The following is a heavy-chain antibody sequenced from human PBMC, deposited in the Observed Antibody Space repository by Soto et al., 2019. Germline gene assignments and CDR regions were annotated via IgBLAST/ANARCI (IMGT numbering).Heavy chain of an antibody. Sequence: QVQLVQSGAEVKKPGASVNVSCKASGYTFTGYYMHWVRQAPGPGLEWMGWINPKSGGTMYPQKFHGRVTMTWDTSISTAYMALTRLRSADTDVYYCARDLAKGGGSAGFDYWGQGTLVTVSS. J-gene: IGHJ4*02. D-gene: IGHD1-26*01. CDR1: GYTFTGYY. CDR2: INPKSGGT. V-gene: IGHV1-2*02. CDR3: ARDLAKGGGSAGFDY.